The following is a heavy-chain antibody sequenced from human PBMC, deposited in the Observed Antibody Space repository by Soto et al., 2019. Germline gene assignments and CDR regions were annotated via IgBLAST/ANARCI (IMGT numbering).Heavy chain of an antibody. J-gene: IGHJ6*02. Sequence: QVQLVXXGAEVKKPGSSVKVSCKASGGTFSSYAISWVRQAPGQGLEWMGGIIPIFGTADYAQKFQGRVTITADESTSTAYMELSSLRSEDTAVYYCATAVLLMYYYYGMDVWGQGTTVTVSS. CDR3: ATAVLLMYYYYGMDV. CDR1: GGTFSSYA. D-gene: IGHD2-8*01. CDR2: IIPIFGTA. V-gene: IGHV1-69*12.